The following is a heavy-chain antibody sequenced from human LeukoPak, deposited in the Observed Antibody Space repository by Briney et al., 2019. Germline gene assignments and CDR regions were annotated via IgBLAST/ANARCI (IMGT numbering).Heavy chain of an antibody. CDR3: ARDRGDGYNYEGLDF. CDR1: GYTFTNYA. CDR2: INAGYGNT. J-gene: IGHJ4*02. Sequence: ASVKVSCKTSGYTFTNYAIHWVRQAPGQRLEWMGWINAGYGNTKYSQKFQGRVTLTSDTSADTAYMDLSSLKSEDTAVYYCARDRGDGYNYEGLDFWGQGTLVTVSS. V-gene: IGHV1-3*01. D-gene: IGHD5-24*01.